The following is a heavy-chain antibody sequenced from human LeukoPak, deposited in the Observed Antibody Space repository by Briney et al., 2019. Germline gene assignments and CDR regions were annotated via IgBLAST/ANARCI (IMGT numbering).Heavy chain of an antibody. V-gene: IGHV3-23*01. J-gene: IGHJ4*02. CDR1: GFTFNNYA. CDR2: ISGGGETT. Sequence: GGSLRLSCAASGFTFNNYAMNWVRQAPGKGLEWVSSISGGGETTYYADSAKGRFTISRDNSKNTLYLQMSSLRAEDTAVYYCAKVRGSSSPYFDYWGQGTLVTVSS. D-gene: IGHD6-6*01. CDR3: AKVRGSSSPYFDY.